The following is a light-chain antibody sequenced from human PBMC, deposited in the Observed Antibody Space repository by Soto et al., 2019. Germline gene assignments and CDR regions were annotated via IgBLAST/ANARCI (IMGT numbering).Light chain of an antibody. CDR1: QSISSW. J-gene: IGKJ1*01. V-gene: IGKV1-5*03. CDR3: QQYNYNWT. Sequence: DIQMTQSPSTLSASVGDRVTITCRASQSISSWLAWYQQKPVTAPKLLIYKASTLQSGVPSRFSGSGSGTAFTLTISSLQTDDSATYYCQQYNYNWTFGQGTKVEIK. CDR2: KAS.